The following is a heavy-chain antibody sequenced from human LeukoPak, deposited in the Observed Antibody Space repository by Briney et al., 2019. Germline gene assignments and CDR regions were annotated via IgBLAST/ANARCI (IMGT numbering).Heavy chain of an antibody. CDR3: ARYYLQWLARSTNWFDP. CDR2: IYYSGNT. V-gene: IGHV4-39*07. CDR1: GDSISSGSDY. Sequence: SETLSLTCTVSGDSISSGSDYWGWVRQPPRKGLEWIGSIYYSGNTYYNPSLKSRVTMSVDTSKNQFSLKLSSVTAADTAVYYCARYYLQWLARSTNWFDPWGQGTLVTVSS. J-gene: IGHJ5*02. D-gene: IGHD6-19*01.